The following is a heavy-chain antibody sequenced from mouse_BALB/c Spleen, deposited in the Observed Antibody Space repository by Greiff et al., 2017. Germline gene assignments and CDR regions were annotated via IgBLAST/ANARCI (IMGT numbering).Heavy chain of an antibody. Sequence: VQLQESGAELARPGASVKMSCKASGFTFTSYTMHWVKQRPGQGLEWIGYINPSSGYTNYNHKFKDKATLTADKASSKSYMQLRSLTSEDSAVYYCARGYGNYPAYWGQGTLVTVSA. D-gene: IGHD2-10*02. CDR3: ARGYGNYPAY. CDR1: GFTFTSYT. J-gene: IGHJ3*01. V-gene: IGHV1-4*01. CDR2: INPSSGYT.